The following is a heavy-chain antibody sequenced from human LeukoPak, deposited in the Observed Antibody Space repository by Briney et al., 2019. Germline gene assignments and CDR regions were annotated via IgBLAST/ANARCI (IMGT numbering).Heavy chain of an antibody. D-gene: IGHD3-3*01. J-gene: IGHJ4*02. CDR3: AREVSDFWSGYPDY. CDR1: GFTFSSYA. Sequence: GGSLRLSCAASGFTFSSYAMHWVRQAPGKGLEWVAVISYDGSNKYYADSVKGRFTISRDNSKNTLYLQMNSLRAEDTAVYYCAREVSDFWSGYPDYWGQGTLVTVSS. V-gene: IGHV3-30-3*01. CDR2: ISYDGSNK.